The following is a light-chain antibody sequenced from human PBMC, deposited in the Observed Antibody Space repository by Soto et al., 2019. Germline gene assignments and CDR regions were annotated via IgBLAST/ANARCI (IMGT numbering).Light chain of an antibody. J-gene: IGKJ4*01. V-gene: IGKV3-15*01. CDR3: QQYNNWPLT. CDR1: QSVSSN. Sequence: IVMTQSPATLSVSPGERATLSCRASQSVSSNLAWYQQKPGQAPRLLIYVASTRATGVPARFSGSGSGTEFTLTISSLQSEDFAVYYCQQYNNWPLTFGGGTKVEIK. CDR2: VAS.